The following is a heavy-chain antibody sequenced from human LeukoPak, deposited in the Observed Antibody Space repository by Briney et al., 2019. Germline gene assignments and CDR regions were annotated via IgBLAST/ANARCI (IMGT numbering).Heavy chain of an antibody. Sequence: SETLSLTCAVYGGSFSGYYWSWIRQPPGKGVEWIGEINHSGSTNYNPSLKSRVTISVDTSKNQFSLKLSSVTAADTAVYYCARGIRSRDGYNGNDYWGQGTLVTVSS. J-gene: IGHJ4*02. CDR1: GGSFSGYY. D-gene: IGHD5-24*01. V-gene: IGHV4-34*01. CDR3: ARGIRSRDGYNGNDY. CDR2: INHSGST.